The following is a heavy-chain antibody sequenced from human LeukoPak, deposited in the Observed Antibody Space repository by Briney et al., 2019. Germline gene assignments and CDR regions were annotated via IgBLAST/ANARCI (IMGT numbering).Heavy chain of an antibody. CDR3: ASSPAYSSSWYAIDT. CDR1: GVIFSNYD. V-gene: IGHV3-13*01. Sequence: GGSLRLFCAASGVIFSNYDMHWVRQAAGKGLEWVSGIGTAGDTYYPGSVKGRFTISRENAKNSLYLHMNSLSAGDTAMYYCASSPAYSSSWYAIDTWGQGTLVTVSS. J-gene: IGHJ5*02. CDR2: IGTAGDT. D-gene: IGHD6-13*01.